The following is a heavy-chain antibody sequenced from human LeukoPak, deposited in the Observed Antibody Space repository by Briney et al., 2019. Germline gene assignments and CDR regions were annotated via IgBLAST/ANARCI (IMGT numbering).Heavy chain of an antibody. CDR2: ISSSGST. V-gene: IGHV4-61*02. J-gene: IGHJ4*02. Sequence: SETLSLTCTVSGGSISSGTDYWSWIRQPAGKELEWIGRISSSGSTNYNPSLKSRVTISVDTSKNQFSLRLSSVTAADTAVYYCAREGGGPVADNAAGFAYWGQGTLVTVSS. CDR1: GGSISSGTDY. D-gene: IGHD6-19*01. CDR3: AREGGGPVADNAAGFAY.